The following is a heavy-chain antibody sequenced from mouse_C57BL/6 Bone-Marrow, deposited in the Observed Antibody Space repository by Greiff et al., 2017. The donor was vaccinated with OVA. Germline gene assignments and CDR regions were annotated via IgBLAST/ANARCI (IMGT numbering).Heavy chain of an antibody. D-gene: IGHD2-5*01. J-gene: IGHJ2*01. CDR3: TREVYYSKDY. CDR2: ISSGGDYI. V-gene: IGHV5-9-1*02. CDR1: GFTFSSCA. Sequence: EVQGVESGEGLVKPGGSLKLSCAASGFTFSSCAMSWVRQTPEKRLEWVAYISSGGDYIYYADTVKGRFTISRDNARNTLYLQMSSLKSEDTAMYYCTREVYYSKDYWGQGTTLTVSS.